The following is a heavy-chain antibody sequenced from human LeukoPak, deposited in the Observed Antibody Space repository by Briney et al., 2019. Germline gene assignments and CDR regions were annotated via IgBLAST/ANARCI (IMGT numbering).Heavy chain of an antibody. V-gene: IGHV4-38-2*01. Sequence: SETLSLTCAVSGYSISSGYYWGWIRQPPGKGLEWIGSIYHSGSTYYNPSLKSRVTISVDTSKNQFSLKQSSVTAADTAVYYCARSRAAGQEHDAFDIWGQGTMVTVSS. J-gene: IGHJ3*02. CDR2: IYHSGST. CDR3: ARSRAAGQEHDAFDI. CDR1: GYSISSGYY. D-gene: IGHD6-13*01.